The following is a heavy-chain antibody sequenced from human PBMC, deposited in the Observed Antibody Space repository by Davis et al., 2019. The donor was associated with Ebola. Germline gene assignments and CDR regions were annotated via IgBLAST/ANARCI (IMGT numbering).Heavy chain of an antibody. CDR2: IRNKASSYST. J-gene: IGHJ4*02. CDR3: ARATSGTYLLNY. D-gene: IGHD1-26*01. CDR1: GFTFSDYY. V-gene: IGHV3-72*01. Sequence: GESLKIPCAASGFTFSDYYMDWVRQAPGMGLEWVGRIRNKASSYSTEYAAYVKDRFIISRDDSKDSLYLQMNSLKTEDTAVYYCARATSGTYLLNYWGQGTLVTVSS.